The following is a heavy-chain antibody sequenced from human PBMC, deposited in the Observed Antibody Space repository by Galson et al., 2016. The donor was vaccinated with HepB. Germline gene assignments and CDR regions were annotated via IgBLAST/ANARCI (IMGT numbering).Heavy chain of an antibody. J-gene: IGHJ4*02. Sequence: LRLSCAASGFTFSNAWMNWVRQAPGKGLEWVGRIKRISDGGTTDYAAPAKSRFTISRDDSENTLYLQMNSLKTEDTAVYYCTTIVLPAALRSYFDYWGQGTLVTVSS. CDR1: GFTFSNAW. V-gene: IGHV3-15*07. CDR3: TTIVLPAALRSYFDY. D-gene: IGHD2-2*01. CDR2: IKRISDGGTT.